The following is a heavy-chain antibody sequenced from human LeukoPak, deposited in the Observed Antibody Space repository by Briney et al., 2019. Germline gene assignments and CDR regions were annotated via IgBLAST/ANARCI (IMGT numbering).Heavy chain of an antibody. CDR2: INNSGST. V-gene: IGHV4-34*01. Sequence: SDPLALPCGVCGRSSEGFYWRGIPEPLGKGLEWIGEINNSGSTNYNASLKSRFTISENTSKNQFSLKLSAVTAADTAVYYCASGWELLDWGQGTLVTVSS. D-gene: IGHD2-15*01. CDR1: GRSSEGFY. CDR3: ASGWELLD. J-gene: IGHJ4*02.